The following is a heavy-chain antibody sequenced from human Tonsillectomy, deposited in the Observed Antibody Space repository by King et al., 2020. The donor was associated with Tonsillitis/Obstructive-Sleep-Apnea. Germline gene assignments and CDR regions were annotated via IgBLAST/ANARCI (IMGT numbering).Heavy chain of an antibody. D-gene: IGHD4-11*01. CDR1: GGSISSYY. J-gene: IGHJ3*02. Sequence: QLQESGPGLVKPSETLSITCTVSGGSISSYYWSWIRQPPGKGLEWIGYIYYSGSTNYNPSLKSRVTISVDTSKNQFSLKLSYVTAADTAVYYCARHTPTADAFDIWGQGTMVTVSS. CDR3: ARHTPTADAFDI. V-gene: IGHV4-59*08. CDR2: IYYSGST.